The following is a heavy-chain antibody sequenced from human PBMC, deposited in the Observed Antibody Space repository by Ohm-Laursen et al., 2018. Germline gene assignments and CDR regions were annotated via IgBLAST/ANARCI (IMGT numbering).Heavy chain of an antibody. CDR2: IWYDGVNK. CDR3: AKVPIVGATRGDAFDI. J-gene: IGHJ3*02. CDR1: GFTFSSYS. V-gene: IGHV3-30*18. Sequence: SLRLSCSASGFTFSSYSMNWVRQAPGKGLEWVADIWYDGVNKYYADSVKGRFTISRDNSKNTLYLQMNSLRAEDTAVYYCAKVPIVGATRGDAFDIWGQGTMVTVSS. D-gene: IGHD1-26*01.